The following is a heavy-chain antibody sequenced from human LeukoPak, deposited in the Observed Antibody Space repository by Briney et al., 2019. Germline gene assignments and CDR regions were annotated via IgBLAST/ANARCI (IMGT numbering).Heavy chain of an antibody. CDR3: ARKDSSGYWPCDY. Sequence: PSETLSLTCTVSGGSISSCSFYWGWIRQSPGKGLEWIGSIYYSGSTYYNPSLKSRVTISVDTSKNHFSLKLNSVTAADTAVYFCARKDSSGYWPCDYWGQGTLVTVSS. D-gene: IGHD3-22*01. CDR2: IYYSGST. CDR1: GGSISSCSFY. J-gene: IGHJ4*02. V-gene: IGHV4-39*02.